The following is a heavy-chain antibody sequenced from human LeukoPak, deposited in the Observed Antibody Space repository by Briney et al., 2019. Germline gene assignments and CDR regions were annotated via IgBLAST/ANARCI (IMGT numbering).Heavy chain of an antibody. CDR2: INHSGST. Sequence: SETLSLTCAVYGGSFSGYYWSWIRQPPGKGLEWIGEINHSGSTNYNPSLKSRVTISVDTSKNQFSLKLSSVTAADTAVYYCARHVISVVVPAANGLYYFDYWGQGTLVTVSS. CDR3: ARHVISVVVPAANGLYYFDY. J-gene: IGHJ4*02. D-gene: IGHD2-2*01. V-gene: IGHV4-34*01. CDR1: GGSFSGYY.